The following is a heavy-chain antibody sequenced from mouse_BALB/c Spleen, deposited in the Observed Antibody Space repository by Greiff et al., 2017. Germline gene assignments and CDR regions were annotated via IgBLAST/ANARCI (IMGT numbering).Heavy chain of an antibody. Sequence: EVKLVESGGGLVQPKGSLKLSCAASGFTFNTYAMHWVCQAPGKGLEWVARIRSKSNNYATYYADSVKDRFTISRDDSQSMLYLQMNNLKTEDTAMYYCVRGGHWYFDVWGAGTTVTVSS. CDR2: IRSKSNNYAT. CDR3: VRGGHWYFDV. V-gene: IGHV10-3*03. CDR1: GFTFNTYA. J-gene: IGHJ1*01.